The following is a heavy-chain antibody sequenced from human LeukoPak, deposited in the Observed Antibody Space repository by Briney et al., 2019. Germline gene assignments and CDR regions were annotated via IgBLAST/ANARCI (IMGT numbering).Heavy chain of an antibody. CDR2: ISYDGSNK. J-gene: IGHJ6*03. CDR1: GFTISSYA. V-gene: IGHV3-30*04. CDR3: ARDNHYYHSNTRGIPYYYYYYMDV. D-gene: IGHD3-22*01. Sequence: PGRSLRLSCAASGFTISSYAMHWVRQAPGKGLEWVAVISYDGSNKYYADSVKGRFTISRDNSKNTLYLQMNSLRAEDTAVYYCARDNHYYHSNTRGIPYYYYYYMDVWGKGTTVTVSS.